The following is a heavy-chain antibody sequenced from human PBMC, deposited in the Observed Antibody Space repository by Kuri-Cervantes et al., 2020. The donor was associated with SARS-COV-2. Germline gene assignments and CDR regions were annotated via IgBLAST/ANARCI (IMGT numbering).Heavy chain of an antibody. D-gene: IGHD3-10*01. Sequence: SEILSPPCKASGGSISIHYLSWIRQPPGKGLGWIGYIYYSGGTNHNPSLKSRVTISVDTSKDQFSLKLSSVTAADTAVYYCARDYGASGYNWFDPWGQGTLVTVSS. CDR1: GGSISIHY. V-gene: IGHV4-59*11. CDR3: ARDYGASGYNWFDP. J-gene: IGHJ5*02. CDR2: IYYSGGT.